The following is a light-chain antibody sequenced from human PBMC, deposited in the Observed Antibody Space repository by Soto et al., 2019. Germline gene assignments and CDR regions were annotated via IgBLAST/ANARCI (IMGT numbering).Light chain of an antibody. CDR3: QQRSSWPRT. V-gene: IGKV3-11*01. CDR2: DAS. Sequence: EIVLTQSPATLSLSPGERATLSCRASQSVSSYLAWFHQIPGQAPRLLMYDASNRATGIPARFSGSGSGTDFTLTISSLEPEDFAIYYCQQRSSWPRTFGQGTKVEIK. CDR1: QSVSSY. J-gene: IGKJ1*01.